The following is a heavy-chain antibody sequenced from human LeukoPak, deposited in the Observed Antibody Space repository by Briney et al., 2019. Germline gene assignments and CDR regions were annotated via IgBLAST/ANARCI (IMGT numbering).Heavy chain of an antibody. V-gene: IGHV1-69*13. CDR2: IIPIFGTA. Sequence: SVKVSCKASGYTFTGYYMHWVRQAPGQGLEWMGGIIPIFGTANYAQKFQGRVTITADESTSTAYMELSSLRSEDTAVYYCARSRWTIFGVVIKSLYYFDYWGQGTLVTVAS. J-gene: IGHJ4*02. D-gene: IGHD3-3*01. CDR1: GYTFTGYY. CDR3: ARSRWTIFGVVIKSLYYFDY.